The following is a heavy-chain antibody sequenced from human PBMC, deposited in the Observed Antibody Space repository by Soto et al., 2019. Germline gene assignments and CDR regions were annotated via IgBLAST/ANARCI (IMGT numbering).Heavy chain of an antibody. CDR3: ARHIPYHGKDV. D-gene: IGHD2-21*01. CDR2: IRNKVNSYTT. Sequence: EVQLVESGGGLVQPGGSLRLSCAASGFTSSDHYMDWVRQATGKGLEWVGRIRNKVNSYTTEYAASVKGRFTVSRDDSKNSVYLQMNSLKTEAKAVYYCARHIPYHGKDVWGQGTTVTVSS. CDR1: GFTSSDHY. J-gene: IGHJ6*02. V-gene: IGHV3-72*01.